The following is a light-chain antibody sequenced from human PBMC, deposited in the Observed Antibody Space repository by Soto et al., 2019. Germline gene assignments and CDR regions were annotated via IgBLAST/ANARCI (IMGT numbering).Light chain of an antibody. Sequence: DIQMTQSPSTLSASIGDRVTITCRASQSISTWLAWYQQKPGKTPNLLIYKASRLETGVPSRSSASGSGTEFTLTISSLQPDDFATYYCQQYSSSSRTFGQGTKVDIK. CDR1: QSISTW. CDR2: KAS. J-gene: IGKJ1*01. CDR3: QQYSSSSRT. V-gene: IGKV1-5*03.